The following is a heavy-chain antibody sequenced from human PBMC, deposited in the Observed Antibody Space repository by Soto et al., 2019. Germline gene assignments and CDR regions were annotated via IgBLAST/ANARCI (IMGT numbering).Heavy chain of an antibody. V-gene: IGHV4-34*01. CDR1: GGSFSGYS. CDR2: INHSGST. J-gene: IGHJ4*02. CDR3: ARDKITGLFDY. Sequence: SETLSLTCAVYGGSFSGYSWTWIRQPPGTGLEWIGEINHSGSTNYNPSLKSRVTISVDTSKNQFPLKLTSVTAADTAVYYCARDKITGLFDYWGQGTLVTVS. D-gene: IGHD2-8*02.